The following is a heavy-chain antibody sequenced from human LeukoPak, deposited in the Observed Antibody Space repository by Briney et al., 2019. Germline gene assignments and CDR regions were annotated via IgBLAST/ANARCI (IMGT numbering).Heavy chain of an antibody. CDR2: ISTYNGNT. Sequence: GASVKVSCKASGYQFTSYGISWVRQAPGQGLEWMGWISTYNGNTNYAQKLQGRVTMTTDTSTSTAYMELSSLRSEDTAVYYCASGVGYGDYPVHWGQGTLVTVCS. J-gene: IGHJ4*02. D-gene: IGHD4-17*01. CDR3: ASGVGYGDYPVH. V-gene: IGHV1-18*01. CDR1: GYQFTSYG.